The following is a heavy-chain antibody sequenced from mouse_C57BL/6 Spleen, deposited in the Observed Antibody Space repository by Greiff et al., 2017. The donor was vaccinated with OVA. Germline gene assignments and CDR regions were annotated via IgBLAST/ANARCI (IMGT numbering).Heavy chain of an antibody. Sequence: EVQLVESGGGLVQPGGSLKLSCAASGFTFSDYSMYWVRQTPEKRLEWVAYISNGGGSTYYPDTVKGRFTISRDNTKSTLYLQMSRLKSEDTAMYYCARPSYYSNCGPAYWGQGTLVTVSA. J-gene: IGHJ3*01. CDR1: GFTFSDYS. V-gene: IGHV5-12*01. CDR2: ISNGGGST. CDR3: ARPSYYSNCGPAY. D-gene: IGHD2-5*01.